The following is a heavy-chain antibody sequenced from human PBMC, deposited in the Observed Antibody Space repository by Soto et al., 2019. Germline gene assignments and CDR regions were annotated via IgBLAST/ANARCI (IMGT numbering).Heavy chain of an antibody. D-gene: IGHD6-13*01. CDR3: ARGPFRSSRAIDY. V-gene: IGHV4-34*01. CDR2: INHSGST. J-gene: IGHJ4*02. CDR1: GGSFSGYY. Sequence: QVQLQQWGAGLLKPSETLSLTCAVYGGSFSGYYWSWIRQPPGKGLEWIGEINHSGSTNYNPSLKSRVTISVDTSKNQFSLKLSSVTAADTAVYHCARGPFRSSRAIDYWGQGTLVTVSS.